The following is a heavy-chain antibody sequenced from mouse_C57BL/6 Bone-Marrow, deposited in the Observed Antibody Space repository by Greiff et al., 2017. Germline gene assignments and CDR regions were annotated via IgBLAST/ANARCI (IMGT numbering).Heavy chain of an antibody. CDR1: GYTFTSYG. D-gene: IGHD2-3*01. Sequence: QVQLQQSGAELARPGASVKLSCKASGYTFTSYGISWVKQRTGQGLEWIGEIYPRSGKTYYNEKFKGKATLTADKSSSTAYMELRSLTSEDSAVYFCARYDDGYYWCAYWGQGTLVTVSA. CDR3: ARYDDGYYWCAY. CDR2: IYPRSGKT. V-gene: IGHV1-81*01. J-gene: IGHJ3*01.